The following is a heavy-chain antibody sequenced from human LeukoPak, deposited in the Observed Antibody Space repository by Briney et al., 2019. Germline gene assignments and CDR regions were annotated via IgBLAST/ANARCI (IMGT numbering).Heavy chain of an antibody. CDR3: ARMTTVLSFDY. J-gene: IGHJ4*02. V-gene: IGHV3-11*01. CDR2: VSSSGSTI. CDR1: GFTFSDYY. D-gene: IGHD4-11*01. Sequence: PGGSLRLSCAASGFTFSDYYMSWIRQAPGKGLEWVSYVSSSGSTIYYADSVKGRFTISRDNAKNSLCLQMNSLRAEDTAVYYCARMTTVLSFDYWGQGTLVTVSS.